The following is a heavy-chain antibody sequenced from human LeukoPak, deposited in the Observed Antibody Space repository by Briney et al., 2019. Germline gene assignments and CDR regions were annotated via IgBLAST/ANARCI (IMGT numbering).Heavy chain of an antibody. CDR3: AREGHTSGYCGCFDN. Sequence: GGSLRLSCAASGFTFSYYGMHWVRQPPGKGLEWVAAMSFDGFSKYYADSVKGRFTISRDDSRSTVDLQLSSLRPDDTAVYYCAREGHTSGYCGCFDNWGQGTAVAVSS. D-gene: IGHD3-22*01. CDR2: MSFDGFSK. J-gene: IGHJ3*02. CDR1: GFTFSYYG. V-gene: IGHV3-30*03.